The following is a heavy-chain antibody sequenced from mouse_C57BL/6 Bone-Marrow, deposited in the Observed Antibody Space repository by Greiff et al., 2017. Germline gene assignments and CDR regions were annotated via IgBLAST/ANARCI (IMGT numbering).Heavy chain of an antibody. CDR1: GYTFTSYG. Sequence: VQLQQSGAELVGPGSSVKMSCKTSGYTFTSYGINWVKQRPGQGLEWIGYIYIGNGYTEYNEKFKGKATLTSDTSSSTAYMQLSSLTSEDSAIYCWARLGLRQDWYFDVWGTGTTVTVSS. J-gene: IGHJ1*03. CDR3: ARLGLRQDWYFDV. D-gene: IGHD2-4*01. CDR2: IYIGNGYT. V-gene: IGHV1-58*01.